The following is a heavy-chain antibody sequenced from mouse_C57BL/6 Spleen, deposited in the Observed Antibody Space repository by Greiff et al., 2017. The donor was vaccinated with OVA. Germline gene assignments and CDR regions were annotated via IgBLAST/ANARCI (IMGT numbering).Heavy chain of an antibody. Sequence: EVQGVESGGGLVKPGGSLKLSCAASGFTFSSYAMSWVRQTPEKRLEWVATISDGGSYTYYPDNVKGRFTISRDNAKNNLYLQMSHLKSEDTAMYYCARQIYGNYLDYWGQGTTLTVSS. D-gene: IGHD2-1*01. CDR3: ARQIYGNYLDY. J-gene: IGHJ2*01. CDR1: GFTFSSYA. V-gene: IGHV5-4*01. CDR2: ISDGGSYT.